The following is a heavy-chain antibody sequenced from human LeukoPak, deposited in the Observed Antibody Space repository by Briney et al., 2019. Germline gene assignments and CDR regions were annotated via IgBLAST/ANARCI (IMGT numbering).Heavy chain of an antibody. CDR2: ISSSGSTI. J-gene: IGHJ4*02. D-gene: IGHD6-19*01. Sequence: GGSLRLSCAASRFTLSEYYMRSIRQGPREGLEWGSYISSSGSTIYYADSVKGRFTISRDNAKNSLYLQMNSLRAEDTAVYYCARDGDYRGLYSSGWYDYWGQGTLVTVSS. CDR1: RFTLSEYY. CDR3: ARDGDYRGLYSSGWYDY. V-gene: IGHV3-11*01.